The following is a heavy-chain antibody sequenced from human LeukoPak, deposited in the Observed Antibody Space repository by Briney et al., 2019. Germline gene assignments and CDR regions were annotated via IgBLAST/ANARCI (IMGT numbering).Heavy chain of an antibody. V-gene: IGHV1-69*16. CDR1: GGTFSSYT. D-gene: IGHD3-22*01. J-gene: IGHJ4*02. CDR2: IIPILGIA. Sequence: SVKVSCKASGGTFSSYTISWLRQARGQGLEWMGRIIPILGIANYAQKFQGRVTITTDESTSTAYMELSSLRSEDTAVYYCAREAQIRSSGYSFDYWGQGTLVTVSS. CDR3: AREAQIRSSGYSFDY.